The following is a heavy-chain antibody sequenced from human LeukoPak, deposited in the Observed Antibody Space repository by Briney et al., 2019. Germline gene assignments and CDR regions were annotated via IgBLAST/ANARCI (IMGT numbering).Heavy chain of an antibody. V-gene: IGHV3-33*01. D-gene: IGHD2-2*01. Sequence: GGSLRLSCAASGFTFSSYGMHWVRQAPGKGLEWAAVIWYDGSNKYYADSVKGRFTISRDNSKNTLYLQMNSLRAEDTAVYYCARAEYQLLWLREYYYYGMDVWGKGTTVTVSS. J-gene: IGHJ6*04. CDR1: GFTFSSYG. CDR2: IWYDGSNK. CDR3: ARAEYQLLWLREYYYYGMDV.